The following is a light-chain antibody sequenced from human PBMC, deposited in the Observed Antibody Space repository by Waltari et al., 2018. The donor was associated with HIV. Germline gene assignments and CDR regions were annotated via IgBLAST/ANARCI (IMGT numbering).Light chain of an antibody. J-gene: IGLJ2*01. CDR1: SSDVGAYNY. Sequence: QSALTQPASVTGSPGQSITSSCTGTSSDVGAYNYVSWYQLHPGKAPKLMIYDVSNRPSGVSDRFSGSKSANTASLTISGLQAEDEAHYYCSSYTSSSTVVFGGGTKLTVL. CDR3: SSYTSSSTVV. V-gene: IGLV2-14*03. CDR2: DVS.